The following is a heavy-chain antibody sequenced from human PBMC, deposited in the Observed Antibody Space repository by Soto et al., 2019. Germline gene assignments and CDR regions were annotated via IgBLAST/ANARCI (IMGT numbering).Heavy chain of an antibody. Sequence: MQIVESGGGSVQPGGSLRLSCAASGFPFSHYWMHWVRQTPGKGLVWVSRINPAGTITNYADPVEGRFTISRDNADSALFLQMNSLSAEDTAIYYCTSDTFGLRDTWGQGTLVTVSS. D-gene: IGHD3-16*01. J-gene: IGHJ5*02. CDR2: INPAGTIT. CDR3: TSDTFGLRDT. V-gene: IGHV3-74*01. CDR1: GFPFSHYW.